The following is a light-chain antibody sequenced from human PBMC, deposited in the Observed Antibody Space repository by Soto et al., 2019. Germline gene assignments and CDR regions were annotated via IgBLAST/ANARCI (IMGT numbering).Light chain of an antibody. V-gene: IGKV3-20*01. CDR3: QEYGTSRT. CDR1: QSITSS. Sequence: EIVMTQSPATLSVYPGERATLSRRASQSITSSLAWYQQKPGQAPRLLIYGASSRATGIPDRFSGSGSGTDFTLTISRLEPEDFAVYYCQEYGTSRTFGQGTKVDIK. J-gene: IGKJ1*01. CDR2: GAS.